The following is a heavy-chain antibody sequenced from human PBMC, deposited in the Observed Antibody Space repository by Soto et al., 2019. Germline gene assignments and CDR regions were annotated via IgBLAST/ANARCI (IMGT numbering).Heavy chain of an antibody. J-gene: IGHJ3*02. CDR1: EFTFSDYA. CDR3: ARAHYHDSSVPNGHAFDI. D-gene: IGHD3-22*01. CDR2: ISDDGDKV. Sequence: QVQLVESGGGVVQPGRSLRLSCAASEFTFSDYAMHWVRQAPGKGLEWVAVISDDGDKVFYADSMKDRLTISRDNSKSTLFLQLTSLGPEDTALYYCARAHYHDSSVPNGHAFDIWGQGTLVTVSS. V-gene: IGHV3-30-3*01.